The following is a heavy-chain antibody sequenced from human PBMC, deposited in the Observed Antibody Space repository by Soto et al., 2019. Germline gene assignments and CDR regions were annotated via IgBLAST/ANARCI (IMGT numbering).Heavy chain of an antibody. CDR2: IIPIFGTA. D-gene: IGHD6-6*01. J-gene: IGHJ6*02. Sequence: ASVKVSCKASGGTFSSYAISWVRQAPGQGLEWMGGIIPIFGTANYAQKFQGRVTITADKSTSTAYMELSSLRSEDTAVYYCARVSEQLVGNYYYYYGMDVWGQGTTVTVSS. CDR1: GGTFSSYA. CDR3: ARVSEQLVGNYYYYYGMDV. V-gene: IGHV1-69*06.